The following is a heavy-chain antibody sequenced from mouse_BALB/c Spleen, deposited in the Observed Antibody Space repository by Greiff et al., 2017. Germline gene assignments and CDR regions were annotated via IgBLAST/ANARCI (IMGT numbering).Heavy chain of an antibody. J-gene: IGHJ4*01. Sequence: EVHLVESGGGLVQPGGSLKLSCAASGFTFSSYGMSWVRQTPDKRLELVATINSNGGSTYYPDSVKGRFTISRANAKNTLYLQMSSLKSEDTAMYYCARDRFTRLLLRSAMDYWGQGTSGTVSS. V-gene: IGHV5-6-3*01. CDR3: ARDRFTRLLLRSAMDY. D-gene: IGHD1-1*01. CDR2: INSNGGST. CDR1: GFTFSSYG.